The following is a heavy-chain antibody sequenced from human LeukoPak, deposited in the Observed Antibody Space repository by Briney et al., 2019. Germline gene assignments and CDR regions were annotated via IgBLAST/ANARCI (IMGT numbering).Heavy chain of an antibody. V-gene: IGHV4-39*02. D-gene: IGHD3-10*01. CDR1: GGSISSNNYY. Sequence: TSETLSLTCTVSGGSISSNNYYWGWIRQPPGKGLEWIGSLYHTGSAYYNPSLKSRVTISMDVSKNHFSLKLSSVTAADTAVYYCARTTMVRGTYYMDVWGKGTTVTISS. CDR3: ARTTMVRGTYYMDV. CDR2: LYHTGSA. J-gene: IGHJ6*03.